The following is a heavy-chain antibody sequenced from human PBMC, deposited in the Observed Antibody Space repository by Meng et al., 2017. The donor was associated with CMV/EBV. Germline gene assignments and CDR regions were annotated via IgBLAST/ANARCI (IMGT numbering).Heavy chain of an antibody. Sequence: ASVKVSCKASGYTFTSYGISWVRQATGQGLEWMGWITAYTGNTDYAQKFQGRVTMTTDTSTSTVYMELRSLRSDDTAVYFCARDASSLTFGSDYDGMDVWGQGTMVTVSS. CDR2: ITAYTGNT. V-gene: IGHV1-18*01. CDR3: ARDASSLTFGSDYDGMDV. CDR1: GYTFTSYG. J-gene: IGHJ6*02. D-gene: IGHD3-3*01.